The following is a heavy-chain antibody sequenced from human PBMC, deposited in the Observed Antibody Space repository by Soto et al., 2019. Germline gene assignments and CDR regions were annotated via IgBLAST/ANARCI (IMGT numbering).Heavy chain of an antibody. V-gene: IGHV1-69*01. D-gene: IGHD6-19*01. CDR3: ARGDHSGWRRLNWFDP. CDR2: IIPIFGTA. J-gene: IGHJ5*02. Sequence: QVQLVQSGAEVKKPGSSVKVSYKASGGTFSSYAISWVRQAPGQGLEWMGGIIPIFGTANYAQKFQGRVTITADESTSTAYMELSSLRSEDTAVYYCARGDHSGWRRLNWFDPWGQGTLVTVSS. CDR1: GGTFSSYA.